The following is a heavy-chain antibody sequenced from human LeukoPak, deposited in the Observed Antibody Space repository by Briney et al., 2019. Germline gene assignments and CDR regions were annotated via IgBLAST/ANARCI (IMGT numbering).Heavy chain of an antibody. V-gene: IGHV3-7*05. CDR1: GFTFSSYG. J-gene: IGHJ3*02. D-gene: IGHD2-15*01. CDR3: ARDRGYSTFDI. CDR2: MDQDGTEK. Sequence: GGSLRLSCAASGFTFSSYGMHWVRQAPGKGLEWVANMDQDGTEKNYVDSVKGRFTISRDNAKNLLYVQMNSLRAEDTAVYYCARDRGYSTFDIWGQGTMVTVSS.